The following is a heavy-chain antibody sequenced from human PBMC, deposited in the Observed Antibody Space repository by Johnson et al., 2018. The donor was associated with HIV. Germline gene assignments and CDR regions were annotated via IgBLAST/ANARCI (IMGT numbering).Heavy chain of an antibody. CDR2: ISNSGSTI. CDR3: ARDCGSSCTFDI. CDR1: GITFSSYW. J-gene: IGHJ3*02. Sequence: VQLVESGGGLVQPGGSLRLSCAASGITFSSYWMSWVRQAPGKGLEWVSYISNSGSTIYYADSVKGRFTISRDNAKNSLYLQMNSLRAEDTAVYYCARDCGSSCTFDIWGQGTMVTVSS. V-gene: IGHV3-48*04. D-gene: IGHD6-6*01.